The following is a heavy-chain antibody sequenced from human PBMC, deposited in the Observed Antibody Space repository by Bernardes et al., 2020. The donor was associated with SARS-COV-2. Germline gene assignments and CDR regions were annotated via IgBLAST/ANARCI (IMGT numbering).Heavy chain of an antibody. Sequence: GGSLRLSCAASGFIFMNTAMNWVRQSPGKGLEWVSGIGSDFKTWYLDSVKGRFIISRDNSEKTVYLQMNSLRDEDTAIYYCAKDLFAFAAMDVWGQGTTVTVSS. CDR1: GFIFMNTA. CDR2: IGSDFKT. D-gene: IGHD2-21*01. V-gene: IGHV3-23*01. J-gene: IGHJ6*02. CDR3: AKDLFAFAAMDV.